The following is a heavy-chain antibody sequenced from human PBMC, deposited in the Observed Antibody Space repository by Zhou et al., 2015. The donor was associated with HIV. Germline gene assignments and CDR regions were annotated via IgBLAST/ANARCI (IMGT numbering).Heavy chain of an antibody. V-gene: IGHV1-69*01. CDR1: GGTFNTYS. Sequence: QVRLVQSGAEVKKPGSSVRVSCKASGGTFNTYSVTWVRQAPGQGLEWMGEFIGMFGRPKYAPKFQGRVTITADESTTSAYMDVSGLRSDDTAMYYCARGRWEVPDAYWGQGSLVTVSP. CDR2: FIGMFGRP. J-gene: IGHJ4*02. CDR3: ARGRWEVPDAY. D-gene: IGHD1-26*01.